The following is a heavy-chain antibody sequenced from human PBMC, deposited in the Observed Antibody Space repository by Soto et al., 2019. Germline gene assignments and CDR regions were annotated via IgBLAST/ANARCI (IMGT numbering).Heavy chain of an antibody. J-gene: IGHJ4*02. V-gene: IGHV3-33*08. CDR2: IWADGSRQ. CDR3: VGGACYWGLSDY. D-gene: IGHD3-10*01. Sequence: QVQLVESGGGVIQPGKSLRLSCSASGFAFSTYGMHWVRQAPGKGLEWVAVIWADGSRQFYGDSVKGRFTISRDNSKNTLYLQRDGLRVDDSAVCYSVGGACYWGLSDYWGQGTLVTVSS. CDR1: GFAFSTYG.